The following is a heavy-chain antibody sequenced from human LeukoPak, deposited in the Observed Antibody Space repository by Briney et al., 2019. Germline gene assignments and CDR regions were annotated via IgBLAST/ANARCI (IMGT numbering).Heavy chain of an antibody. CDR2: INSDGIRT. J-gene: IGHJ4*02. CDR3: ARRYDILTGYYVYYFDS. CDR1: GXTVSSNY. D-gene: IGHD3-9*01. V-gene: IGHV3-74*01. Sequence: QTGGSLRLSCAASGXTVSSNYVSWVRQAPGKGLEWVSCINSDGIRTSYADSVRGRFTISRDSAKNTLHLQMNSLRAEDTALYYCARRYDILTGYYVYYFDSWGQGTLVTVSS.